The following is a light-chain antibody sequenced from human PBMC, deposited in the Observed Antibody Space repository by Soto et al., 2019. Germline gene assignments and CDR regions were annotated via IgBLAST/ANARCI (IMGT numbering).Light chain of an antibody. J-gene: IGKJ4*01. V-gene: IGKV3-20*01. CDR1: QSVSSY. CDR3: QQYGTSPLT. CDR2: DAS. Sequence: EIVLTKSPATLSLSPGEIATLSCRASQSVSSYLAWYQQKPGQAPRLLIYDASNRATGIPARFSGSGSGTDFTLTISRLEPEDFVVYYCQQYGTSPLTFGGGTKVDIK.